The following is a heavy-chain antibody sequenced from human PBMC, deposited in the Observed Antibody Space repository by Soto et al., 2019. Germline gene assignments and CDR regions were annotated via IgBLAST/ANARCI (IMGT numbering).Heavy chain of an antibody. D-gene: IGHD5-18*01. Sequence: QLQLQESGPGLVKPSETLSLTCTVSGGSITNSLYYWGWIRQTPGKGLEWIASIYYTGKTEYTPSLKSRVTISVDTSKPQFSLGLSSVTAADTAFYYCASLRGRVGYSYGYIDYWGQGTLVTVSS. J-gene: IGHJ4*02. CDR2: IYYTGKT. CDR3: ASLRGRVGYSYGYIDY. V-gene: IGHV4-39*01. CDR1: GGSITNSLYY.